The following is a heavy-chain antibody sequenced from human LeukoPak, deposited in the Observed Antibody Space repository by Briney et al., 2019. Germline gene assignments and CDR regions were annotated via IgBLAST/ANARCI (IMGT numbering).Heavy chain of an antibody. Sequence: PGGSLRLSCAASGFTFSNYAMTWVRQAPGEGLGWDSDISGSGSTTYYADSVTGRFTIARDNSKNTLYLQVDSLTAEDTALYYCAKHGRFTGGKSEIDYWGRGILVSVS. CDR3: AKHGRFTGGKSEIDY. CDR2: ISGSGSTT. CDR1: GFTFSNYA. V-gene: IGHV3-23*01. D-gene: IGHD2-8*02. J-gene: IGHJ4*02.